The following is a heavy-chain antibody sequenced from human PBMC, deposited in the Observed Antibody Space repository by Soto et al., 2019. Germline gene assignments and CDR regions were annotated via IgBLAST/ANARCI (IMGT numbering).Heavy chain of an antibody. CDR3: ARVLGYCSSTSCYGGRYYYYYYMDV. V-gene: IGHV1-18*01. CDR1: GYTFTSYG. D-gene: IGHD2-2*01. Sequence: GASVKVSCKASGYTFTSYGISWVRQAPGQGLEWMGWISAYNGNTNYAQKLQGRATMTTDTSTSTAYMELRSLRSDDTAVYYCARVLGYCSSTSCYGGRYYYYYYMDVWGKGTTVTVSS. CDR2: ISAYNGNT. J-gene: IGHJ6*03.